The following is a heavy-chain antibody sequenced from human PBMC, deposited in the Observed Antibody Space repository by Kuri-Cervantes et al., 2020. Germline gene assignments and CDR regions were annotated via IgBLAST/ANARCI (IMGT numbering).Heavy chain of an antibody. D-gene: IGHD3-10*01. CDR1: GFTFSDYY. CDR2: ISSSGSTI. CDR3: ASMVRGTLLSYFDY. V-gene: IGHV3-11*04. Sequence: GGSLRLSCAASGFTFSDYYMSWIRQAPGKGLEWVSYISSSGSTIYYADSVKGRFTISRDNAKNSLYLQMNSLRAEDTAVYYCASMVRGTLLSYFDYWGQGTLVTVSS. J-gene: IGHJ4*02.